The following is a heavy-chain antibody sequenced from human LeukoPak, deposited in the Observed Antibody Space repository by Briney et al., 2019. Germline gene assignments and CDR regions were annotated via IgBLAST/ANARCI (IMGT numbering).Heavy chain of an antibody. Sequence: SETLSLTCTVSGGSISSSSYYWGWIRQPPGKGLEWIVCVYYSGSTYYHPSRKSRVTISVDTSKNQFSLKLTSVTAADTAVYYCARQYSDILTGYHRGELYWYFDLWGRGTLVTVSS. D-gene: IGHD3-9*01. V-gene: IGHV4-39*01. CDR2: VYYSGST. CDR3: ARQYSDILTGYHRGELYWYFDL. J-gene: IGHJ2*01. CDR1: GGSISSSSYY.